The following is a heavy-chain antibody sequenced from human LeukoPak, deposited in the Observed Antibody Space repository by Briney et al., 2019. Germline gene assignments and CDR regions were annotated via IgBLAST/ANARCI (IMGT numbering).Heavy chain of an antibody. D-gene: IGHD5-18*01. Sequence: GRSLRLSCAASGFTFDDYAMHWVRQAPGKGLEWVSGISWNSGSIGYADSVKGRFTISRDNAKNSLYLQMNSLRAGDTALYYCAKARGYSYGWYFDYWGQGTLVTVSS. CDR3: AKARGYSYGWYFDY. CDR1: GFTFDDYA. J-gene: IGHJ4*02. V-gene: IGHV3-9*01. CDR2: ISWNSGSI.